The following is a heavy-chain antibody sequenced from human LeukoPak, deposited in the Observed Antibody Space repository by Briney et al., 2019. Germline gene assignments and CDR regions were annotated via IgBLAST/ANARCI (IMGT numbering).Heavy chain of an antibody. J-gene: IGHJ6*03. Sequence: PGGSLRLSCAASGFTVSSNYMSWVRQAPGKGLEWVSVIYSGGSTYYADSVKGRFTISRDNARNSLSLQMNSLRAEDTAVYYCARDPYSGSYGNEYYYYMDVWGKGTTVTISS. CDR2: IYSGGST. CDR3: ARDPYSGSYGNEYYYYMDV. CDR1: GFTVSSNY. V-gene: IGHV3-53*01. D-gene: IGHD1-26*01.